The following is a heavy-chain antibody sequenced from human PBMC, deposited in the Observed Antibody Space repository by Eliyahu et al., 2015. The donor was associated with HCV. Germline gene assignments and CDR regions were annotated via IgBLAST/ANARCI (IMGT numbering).Heavy chain of an antibody. J-gene: IGHJ4*02. Sequence: VQLQESGPGLVKPLETLSLTCTVSGGSINNYFWSWIRQPPGKGLEWIGYIYLSGSTNYNPSLKSRVAISVNTSKNQFSLKVNSVTAADTAVYYCAGEFINSGLENYYFENWGQGILVTVSS. CDR3: AGEFINSGLENYYFEN. D-gene: IGHD3/OR15-3a*01. V-gene: IGHV4-59*01. CDR1: GGSINNYF. CDR2: IYLSGST.